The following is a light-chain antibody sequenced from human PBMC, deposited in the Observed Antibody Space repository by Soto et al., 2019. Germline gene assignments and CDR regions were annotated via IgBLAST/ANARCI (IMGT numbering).Light chain of an antibody. CDR1: NSDIGSFHL. J-gene: IGLJ1*01. CDR2: EGD. V-gene: IGLV2-23*01. Sequence: QSALTQPPSVSGSPGQSITISCTGTNSDIGSFHLVSWYQQHPGKAPKLMIYEGDMRPSGVCNRCSGSKSGNTASLTISGVQAEDEAYYDCCSNPGTGTPRFGSGTKLTVL. CDR3: CSNPGTGTPR.